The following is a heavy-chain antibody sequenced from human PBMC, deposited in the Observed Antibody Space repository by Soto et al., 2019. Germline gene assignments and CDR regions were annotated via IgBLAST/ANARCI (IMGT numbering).Heavy chain of an antibody. J-gene: IGHJ5*02. D-gene: IGHD3-3*01. Sequence: GGSLRLSCAASGFRLSGYYMAWIRRAPGKGLDWVSYISGSGGTIYYADSVKGRFTISEDDAKSSLYLQMNSLRAEDTAVYYCARGSSRGEFWSGYYRDNWFDPWGQGTLVTVSS. CDR3: ARGSSRGEFWSGYYRDNWFDP. CDR1: GFRLSGYY. CDR2: ISGSGGTI. V-gene: IGHV3-11*01.